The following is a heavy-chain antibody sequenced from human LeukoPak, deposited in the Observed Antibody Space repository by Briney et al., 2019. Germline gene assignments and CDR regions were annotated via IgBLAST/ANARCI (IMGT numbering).Heavy chain of an antibody. J-gene: IGHJ4*02. Sequence: SETLSLTCAVYGGSFSGYYWSWIRQPPGKGLEWIGEINHSGSTNHNPSLKSRVTISVDTSKNQFSLKLSSVTAADTAVYYCASTAVAGTSYLDYWGQGTLVTVSS. V-gene: IGHV4-34*01. D-gene: IGHD6-19*01. CDR3: ASTAVAGTSYLDY. CDR2: INHSGST. CDR1: GGSFSGYY.